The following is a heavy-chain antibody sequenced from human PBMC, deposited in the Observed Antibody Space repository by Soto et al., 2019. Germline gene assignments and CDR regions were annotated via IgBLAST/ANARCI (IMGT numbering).Heavy chain of an antibody. CDR3: AKEVGPVLRYFDWPPDAFDI. Sequence: GGSLRLSCAASGFTFRSYSMNWVRQAPGKGLEWVSAISGSGGSTYYADSVKGRFTISRDNSKNTLYLQMNSLRAEDTAVYYCAKEVGPVLRYFDWPPDAFDIWGQGTMVTVSS. CDR2: ISGSGGST. D-gene: IGHD3-9*01. V-gene: IGHV3-23*01. CDR1: GFTFRSYS. J-gene: IGHJ3*02.